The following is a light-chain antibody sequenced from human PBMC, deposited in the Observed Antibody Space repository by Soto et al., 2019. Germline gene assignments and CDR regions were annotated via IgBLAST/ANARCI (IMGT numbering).Light chain of an antibody. CDR3: SSYAGSNNLV. CDR2: EVS. CDR1: SSDVGGYNY. Sequence: QSALTQPPSASGSPGQSVTISCTGISSDVGGYNYVSWYQQHPGKVPKLMIYEVSKRPSGVPDRFSGSKSGNTASLTVSGLQAGDEADYYCSSYAGSNNLVFGGGTKLTVL. V-gene: IGLV2-8*01. J-gene: IGLJ3*02.